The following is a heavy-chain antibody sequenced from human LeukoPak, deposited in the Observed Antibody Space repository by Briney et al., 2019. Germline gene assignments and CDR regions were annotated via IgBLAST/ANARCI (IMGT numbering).Heavy chain of an antibody. V-gene: IGHV3-73*01. CDR3: TSRGHYYDSSGYYPRIDY. CDR1: GFTFSGSA. D-gene: IGHD3-22*01. CDR2: IRSKANSYAT. J-gene: IGHJ4*02. Sequence: GGSLRLSCAASGFTFSGSAMHWVRQASGKGLEWVGRIRSKANSYATAYAASVKGRFTISRDDSKNTAYLQMNSLKTEDTAVYYCTSRGHYYDSSGYYPRIDYWGQGTLVTVSS.